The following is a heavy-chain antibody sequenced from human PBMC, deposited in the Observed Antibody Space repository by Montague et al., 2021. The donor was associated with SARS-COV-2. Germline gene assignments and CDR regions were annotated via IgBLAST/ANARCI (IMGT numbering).Heavy chain of an antibody. CDR3: ARDALAASGSFDY. D-gene: IGHD6-13*01. J-gene: IGHJ4*02. V-gene: IGHV3-48*02. CDR1: GFTFSDHS. CDR2: ISTSGEIK. Sequence: SLRLSCAASGFTFSDHSMNWVRQAPGKGLQWVSHISTSGEIKYYADSVKGRFSISRDNAEKAVSLQMNSLRDDDTAFYYCARDALAASGSFDYWGPGILVTVSS.